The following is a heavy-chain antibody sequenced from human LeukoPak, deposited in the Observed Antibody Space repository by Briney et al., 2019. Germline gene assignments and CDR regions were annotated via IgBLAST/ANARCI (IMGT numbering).Heavy chain of an antibody. Sequence: ASVKVSCKASGYTFTSYAMHWVRQAPGQRLEWMGWINAGSGNTKYSQKFQGRVTITRDTSASTAHMELSSLRSEDTAVYYCARGPPLLWFGDFDYWGQGTLVTVSS. V-gene: IGHV1-3*01. CDR2: INAGSGNT. D-gene: IGHD3-10*01. J-gene: IGHJ4*02. CDR1: GYTFTSYA. CDR3: ARGPPLLWFGDFDY.